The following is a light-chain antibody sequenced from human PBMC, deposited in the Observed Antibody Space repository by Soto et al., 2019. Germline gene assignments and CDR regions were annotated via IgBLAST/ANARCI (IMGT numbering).Light chain of an antibody. CDR2: EVT. J-gene: IGLJ2*01. CDR1: SSDVGGYNS. Sequence: QSALTQPASVSGSPGQSITISCTGTSSDVGGYNSVSWYQQHPGKAPKLIVYEVTNRPSGVSNRFSGSKSGNTASLTISGLQAEDEADYYCSSSTSSSTRVFGGGTKLTVL. V-gene: IGLV2-14*01. CDR3: SSSTSSSTRV.